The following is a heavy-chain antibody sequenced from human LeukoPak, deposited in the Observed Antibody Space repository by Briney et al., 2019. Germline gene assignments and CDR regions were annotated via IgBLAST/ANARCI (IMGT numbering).Heavy chain of an antibody. D-gene: IGHD3-22*01. Sequence: GGSLRLSRAAPGFTFDDYGMSWVRQAPGKGLEWVSYINWNGGSTDYADSVKGRFTISRDNAKNSLYLQMNSLRAEDTALYYCAREIYDSSGSDYWGQGTLVTVSS. J-gene: IGHJ4*02. CDR3: AREIYDSSGSDY. V-gene: IGHV3-20*04. CDR2: INWNGGST. CDR1: GFTFDDYG.